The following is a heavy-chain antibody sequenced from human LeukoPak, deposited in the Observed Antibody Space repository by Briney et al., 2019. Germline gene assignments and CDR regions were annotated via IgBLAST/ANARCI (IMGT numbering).Heavy chain of an antibody. CDR2: INPNSGGT. Sequence: PGASVKVSCKASGYTFTGYYMHWVRQAPGQGLEWMGWINPNSGGTNYAQKFQGRVTMTRDTSISTAYMELSRLRSDDTAVYYCARGETRSGWYKYFQHWGQGTLVTVSS. J-gene: IGHJ1*01. D-gene: IGHD6-19*01. V-gene: IGHV1-2*02. CDR1: GYTFTGYY. CDR3: ARGETRSGWYKYFQH.